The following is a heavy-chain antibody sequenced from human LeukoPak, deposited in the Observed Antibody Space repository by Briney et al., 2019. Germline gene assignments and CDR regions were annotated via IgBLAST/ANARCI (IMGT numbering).Heavy chain of an antibody. CDR2: TYYRPKFNT. V-gene: IGHV6-1*01. Sequence: SRTLSLTCAISGDSLSNNNVAWNWIRQSPSRGLEWLGRTYYRPKFNTDYAVSLKSRIAINSDTSKNQFSLQLNSVTPEDTGVYYCARGSHSSFDYWGQGTLVTVSS. J-gene: IGHJ4*02. CDR3: ARGSHSSFDY. D-gene: IGHD3-10*01. CDR1: GDSLSNNNVA.